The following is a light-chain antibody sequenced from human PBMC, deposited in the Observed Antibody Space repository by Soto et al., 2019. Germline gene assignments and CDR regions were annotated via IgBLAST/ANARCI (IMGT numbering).Light chain of an antibody. Sequence: EIVLTQSPGTLSLSPGERATLSRRASQSVSSSYLAWYQQKPGQAPRLLIYGASSRATGIPDRFSGSGSGTDFTLTIGRLEPEDFAVYYCQQYGSSPPITFGQGTRLEIK. V-gene: IGKV3-20*01. CDR3: QQYGSSPPIT. J-gene: IGKJ5*01. CDR1: QSVSSSY. CDR2: GAS.